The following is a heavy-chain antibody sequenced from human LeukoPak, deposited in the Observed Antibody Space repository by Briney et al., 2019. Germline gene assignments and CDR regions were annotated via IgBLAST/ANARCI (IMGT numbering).Heavy chain of an antibody. V-gene: IGHV1-69*05. Sequence: GSSVKVSCKASGGTFSSYAISWVRQAPGQGLEWMGGIIPIFGTANYAQKFQGRVTMTRNTSISTAYMELSSLRSEDTAVYYCARSSEMATMSFDYWGQGTLVTVSS. CDR2: IIPIFGTA. CDR1: GGTFSSYA. J-gene: IGHJ4*02. D-gene: IGHD5-24*01. CDR3: ARSSEMATMSFDY.